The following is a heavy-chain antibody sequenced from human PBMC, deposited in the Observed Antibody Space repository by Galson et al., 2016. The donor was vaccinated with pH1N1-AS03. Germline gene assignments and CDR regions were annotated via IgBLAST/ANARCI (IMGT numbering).Heavy chain of an antibody. D-gene: IGHD6-13*01. V-gene: IGHV3-21*01. Sequence: SLRLSCAASGFPFSGYSMNWVRQAPGKGLEWVSFISTSSSSIYYADSVKGRFTISRDNAQNLLYLQMNSLRDEDTAVYYCARDDSSSWDRYYYYGMDVWGQGTTVIVSS. CDR3: ARDDSSSWDRYYYYGMDV. J-gene: IGHJ6*02. CDR2: ISTSSSSI. CDR1: GFPFSGYS.